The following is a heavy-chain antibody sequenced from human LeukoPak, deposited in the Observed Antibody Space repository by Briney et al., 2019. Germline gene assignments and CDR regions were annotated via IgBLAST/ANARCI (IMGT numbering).Heavy chain of an antibody. D-gene: IGHD3-10*01. CDR3: ARGVGRTCSFDH. J-gene: IGHJ4*01. V-gene: IGHV3-11*01. CDR1: GFSFSDYY. Sequence: GGSLTLSCPASGFSFSDYYISWIRQAPGQGMEWDSHGSSSCSITKYADSVKGRFTISRENPQNYLFLQMKRLRAEDTTVYYCARGVGRTCSFDHWGQGTLVTVSS. CDR2: GSSSCSIT.